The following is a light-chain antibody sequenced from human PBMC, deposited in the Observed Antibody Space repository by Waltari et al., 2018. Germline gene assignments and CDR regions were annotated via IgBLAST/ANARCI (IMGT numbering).Light chain of an antibody. CDR3: QQLNSYPLT. V-gene: IGKV1-9*01. J-gene: IGKJ4*01. CDR1: QGISSH. CDR2: CAS. Sequence: DIQLTQPPYFLSASVGDRVTIACRASQGISSHLVWYQQKPGKAPKLLIYCASNLQSGVPSRFSSSGSATEFTLTISSLQPEDFATYYCQQLNSYPLTFGGGTKVEIK.